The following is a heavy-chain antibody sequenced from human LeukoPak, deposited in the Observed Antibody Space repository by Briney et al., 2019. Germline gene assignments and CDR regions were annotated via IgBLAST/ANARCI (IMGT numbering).Heavy chain of an antibody. D-gene: IGHD7-27*01. CDR1: GGSISSSSYY. CDR3: ATRDLTVDS. V-gene: IGHV4-39*01. Sequence: SATLSLTCTVSGGSISSSSYYWGWIRQPPGQGLEWIVSIYYSGRTYYNPSLKCRVTISVDTSKNQCSLKLSSVTASDMAVYYCATRDLTVDSCGQGTLVTVSS. CDR2: IYYSGRT. J-gene: IGHJ5*01.